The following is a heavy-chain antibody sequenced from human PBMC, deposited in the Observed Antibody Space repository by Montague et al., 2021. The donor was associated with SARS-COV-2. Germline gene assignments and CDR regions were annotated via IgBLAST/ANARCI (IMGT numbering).Heavy chain of an antibody. CDR2: FDNDVDST. CDR3: AKIVFQGGSNVFDN. V-gene: IGHV3-23*01. J-gene: IGHJ4*02. Sequence: SLRLSCAASGFTFSGYGMSWVRQAPGKGLEWVSGFDNDVDSTYYTHSVKGRFTISRDIYKNTLYLQMNSLTAEDTAVYYCAKIVFQGGSNVFDNWGQGTLVTVSS. D-gene: IGHD5-24*01. CDR1: GFTFSGYG.